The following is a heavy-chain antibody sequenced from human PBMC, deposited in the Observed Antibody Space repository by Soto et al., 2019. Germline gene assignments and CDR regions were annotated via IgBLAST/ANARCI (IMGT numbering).Heavy chain of an antibody. J-gene: IGHJ2*01. Sequence: VQLVESGGGVVQPGRSLRLSCAASGFVYSTYAMHWVRLSPGKGLEWVALIWNDGTKEYYVDSVKGRFTISRENSQNTLNLTMDSLRAEDTAVYFCVRGIPSQYSSNWLYWYFDLWGRGTQVTVSS. D-gene: IGHD6-13*01. CDR3: VRGIPSQYSSNWLYWYFDL. CDR2: IWNDGTKE. CDR1: GFVYSTYA. V-gene: IGHV3-33*01.